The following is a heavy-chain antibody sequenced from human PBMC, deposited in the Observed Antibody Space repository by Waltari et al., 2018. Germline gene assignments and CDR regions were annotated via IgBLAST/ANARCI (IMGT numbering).Heavy chain of an antibody. J-gene: IGHJ4*02. CDR3: AKPYYYDSSGYPGRSYYFDY. Sequence: EVQLLESGGGLVQPGGSLRLSCAASGFTFSSYAMSWVRQAPGKGLEWVSAISCSGGSTYYADSVKGRFTISRDNSKNTLYLQMNSLRAEDTAVYYCAKPYYYDSSGYPGRSYYFDYWGQGTLVTVSS. V-gene: IGHV3-23*01. CDR1: GFTFSSYA. D-gene: IGHD3-22*01. CDR2: ISCSGGST.